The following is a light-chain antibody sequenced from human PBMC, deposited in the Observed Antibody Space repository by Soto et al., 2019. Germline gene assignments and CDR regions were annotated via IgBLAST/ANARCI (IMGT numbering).Light chain of an antibody. J-gene: IGKJ1*01. CDR2: DAS. CDR3: QQSSNWQGT. Sequence: EIVLTQSPATLSLSPGERATLSCRASQSVSTYLAWYQQTPGRPPRLLIYDASKRAPGIPARFSGSGSGTDFTRTVSSLEPEDFSVYYCQQSSNWQGTCGRGTRVDIK. V-gene: IGKV3-11*01. CDR1: QSVSTY.